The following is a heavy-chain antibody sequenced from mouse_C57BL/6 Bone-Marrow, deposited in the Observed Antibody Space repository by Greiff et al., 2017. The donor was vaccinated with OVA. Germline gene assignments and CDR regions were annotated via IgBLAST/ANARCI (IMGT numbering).Heavy chain of an antibody. Sequence: VQRVESGAELARPGASVKLSCKASGYTFTSYGISWVKQRTGQGLEWIGEIYPRSGNTYYNEKFKGKATLTADKSSSTAYMELRSLTSEDSAVYFCARSATVVEGDYWGQGTTLTVSS. CDR3: ARSATVVEGDY. J-gene: IGHJ2*01. V-gene: IGHV1-81*01. CDR1: GYTFTSYG. CDR2: IYPRSGNT. D-gene: IGHD1-1*01.